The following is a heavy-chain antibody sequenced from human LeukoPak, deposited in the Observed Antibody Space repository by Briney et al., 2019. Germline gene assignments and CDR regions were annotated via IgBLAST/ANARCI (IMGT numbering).Heavy chain of an antibody. CDR3: ARGGYYDSSGYYKYYFDY. V-gene: IGHV3-33*01. J-gene: IGHJ4*02. Sequence: GGSLTHICAAPGFTFSSYGLHRVRQAPGKGLEWVAVIWYDGSNKYYADSVKGRFTISRDNSKNTLYLQMNSLRAEDTAVYYCARGGYYDSSGYYKYYFDYWGQGTLVTVSS. CDR2: IWYDGSNK. CDR1: GFTFSSYG. D-gene: IGHD3-22*01.